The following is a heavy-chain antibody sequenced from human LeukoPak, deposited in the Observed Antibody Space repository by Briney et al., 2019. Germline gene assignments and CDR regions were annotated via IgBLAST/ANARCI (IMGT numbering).Heavy chain of an antibody. J-gene: IGHJ4*02. CDR1: GDSVSSNSAA. CDR3: ARVRDGYNRGVDYFDY. D-gene: IGHD5-24*01. CDR2: TYYRSRWYN. Sequence: SQTLSLTCAISGDSVSSNSAAWSWLRQSPSRGLEWLGRTYYRSRWYNNYALSVKSRITINPDTSKNQFSLQLNSVTPEDTAVYYCARVRDGYNRGVDYFDYWGQGTLVTVSS. V-gene: IGHV6-1*01.